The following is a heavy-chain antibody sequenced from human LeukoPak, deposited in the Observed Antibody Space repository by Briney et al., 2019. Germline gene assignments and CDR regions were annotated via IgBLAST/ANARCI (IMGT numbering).Heavy chain of an antibody. D-gene: IGHD6-13*01. J-gene: IGHJ4*02. CDR3: ARGHQGGAAAGRGYYFHY. CDR2: INHSGST. V-gene: IGHV4-34*01. Sequence: SETLSLTCAVYGGSFSGYYWSWIRQPPGKGLEWIGEINHSGSTNYNPSLTSRVTISVDTSKNQFSLKLSSVTAADTAVYYCARGHQGGAAAGRGYYFHYWGQGTLVTVSS. CDR1: GGSFSGYY.